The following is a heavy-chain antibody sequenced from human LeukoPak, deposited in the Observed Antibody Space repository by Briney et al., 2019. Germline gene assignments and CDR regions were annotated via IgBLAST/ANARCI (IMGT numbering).Heavy chain of an antibody. Sequence: GGSLRLSCAASGFTFSSYGMHWVRQAPGKGLEWVAVISYDGSNKYYADSVKGRFTISRDNSKNTLYLQMNSLRAEDPAVYYCAKSYDSSGYYYPPLGYWGQGTLVTVSS. CDR3: AKSYDSSGYYYPPLGY. D-gene: IGHD3-22*01. J-gene: IGHJ4*02. CDR2: ISYDGSNK. V-gene: IGHV3-30*18. CDR1: GFTFSSYG.